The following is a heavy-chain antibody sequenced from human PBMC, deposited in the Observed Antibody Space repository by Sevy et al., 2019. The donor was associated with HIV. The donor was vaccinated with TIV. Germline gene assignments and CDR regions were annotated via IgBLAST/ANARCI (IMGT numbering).Heavy chain of an antibody. CDR1: GFTFSSYS. V-gene: IGHV3-21*01. J-gene: IGHJ2*01. D-gene: IGHD3-22*01. Sequence: GGSLRLSCAASGFTFSSYSMNCVRQAPGKGLEWISSISSSSNYIYYADSVKGRFTISRDNAQNSLYLQMNSLRAEDTAVYYCARDLIRTLWYFDLWGRGTVVTVSS. CDR3: ARDLIRTLWYFDL. CDR2: ISSSSNYI.